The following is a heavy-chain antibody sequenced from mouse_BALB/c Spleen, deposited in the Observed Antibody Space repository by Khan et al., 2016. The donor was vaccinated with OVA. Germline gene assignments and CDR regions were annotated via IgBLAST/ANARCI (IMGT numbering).Heavy chain of an antibody. V-gene: IGHV2-9*02. CDR3: ARGMDY. Sequence: QVQLKESGPGLVAPSQSLSITCTVTGFSLSSHGVHWVRQPPGKGLEWLGVIWAGGNAHYNSALMSRLSISKDNSKSQVFLKMNSLQTDDTAMYYCARGMDYWGQGTSVTVSS. CDR1: GFSLSSHG. J-gene: IGHJ4*01. CDR2: IWAGGNA.